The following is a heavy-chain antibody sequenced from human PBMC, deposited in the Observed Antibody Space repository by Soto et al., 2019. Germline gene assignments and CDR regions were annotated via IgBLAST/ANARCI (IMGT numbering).Heavy chain of an antibody. D-gene: IGHD4-4*01. V-gene: IGHV4-34*01. CDR2: INHSGST. CDR3: ARGRLQKATTVTPLGYYYYGMDV. Sequence: PSETLSLTCAVYGGSFSGYYWSWIRQPPGKGLEWIGEINHSGSTNYNPSLKSRVTISVDTSKNQFSLKLSSVTAADTAVYYCARGRLQKATTVTPLGYYYYGMDVWGQGTTVTVSS. J-gene: IGHJ6*02. CDR1: GGSFSGYY.